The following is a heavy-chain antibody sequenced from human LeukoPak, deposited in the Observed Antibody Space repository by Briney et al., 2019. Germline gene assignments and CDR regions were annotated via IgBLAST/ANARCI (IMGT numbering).Heavy chain of an antibody. V-gene: IGHV3-23*01. Sequence: PGGSLSLSCAASGFTFSDNDMSWVRQAPGKGLEWVSGISGDGGSTFYTNSVKGRFTISRDNSKNTLYLQMNSLTAEDTALYYCAKGRSNGLFDPWGQGTLVTVSS. J-gene: IGHJ5*02. CDR3: AKGRSNGLFDP. CDR2: ISGDGGST. CDR1: GFTFSDND. D-gene: IGHD2-8*01.